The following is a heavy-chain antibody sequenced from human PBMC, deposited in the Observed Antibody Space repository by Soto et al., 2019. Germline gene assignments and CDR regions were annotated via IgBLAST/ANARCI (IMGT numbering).Heavy chain of an antibody. V-gene: IGHV4-59*01. CDR2: IYYSGST. Sequence: PSETLSLTCTVSGGSISSYYWSWIRQPPGKGLEWIGYIYYSGSTNYNPSLKSRVTISVDTSKNQFSLKLSSVTAADTAVYYCARGIHDYGDFIYYYYGMDVWGQGTTVTV. CDR3: ARGIHDYGDFIYYYYGMDV. D-gene: IGHD4-17*01. CDR1: GGSISSYY. J-gene: IGHJ6*02.